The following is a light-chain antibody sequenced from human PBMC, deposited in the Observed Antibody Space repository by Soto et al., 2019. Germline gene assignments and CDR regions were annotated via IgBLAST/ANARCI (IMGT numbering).Light chain of an antibody. Sequence: RASQFVSSRSLAWYQQKLGQAPRLLIYGASNRATGIPGRFSASGSGTDFTLTITPLEPEDFAVYFCQQYANSPITFGQGTRLEIK. CDR2: GAS. CDR3: QQYANSPIT. V-gene: IGKV3-20*01. CDR1: QFVSSRS. J-gene: IGKJ5*01.